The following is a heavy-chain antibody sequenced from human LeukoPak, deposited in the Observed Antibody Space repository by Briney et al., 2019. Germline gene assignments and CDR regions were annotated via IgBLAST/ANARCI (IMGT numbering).Heavy chain of an antibody. Sequence: PSQTLSLTCSVSGASIRSGDHHWSWLRQSPGKGLEWIGYIYFSGSRSSNPSLRSRLTISVDTSKNQFSLKLNSVTAADTALYYCARGGGGYTLYSFVYWGRGALVTVSS. V-gene: IGHV4-30-4*08. J-gene: IGHJ4*02. CDR1: GASIRSGDHH. CDR2: IYFSGSR. CDR3: ARGGGGYTLYSFVY. D-gene: IGHD3-22*01.